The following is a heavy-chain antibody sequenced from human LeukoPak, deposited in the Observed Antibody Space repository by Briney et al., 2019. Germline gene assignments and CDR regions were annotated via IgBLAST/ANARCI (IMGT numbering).Heavy chain of an antibody. V-gene: IGHV1-18*01. J-gene: IGHJ4*02. Sequence: ASVKVSCKASGYTFNKYGISWVRQAPGQGLEWMGWISAYNGNTNYAQKLQGRVTMTTDTSTSTAYMELRSLRSDDTAVYYCAREAGFTIFGVVTYYFDYWGQGTLVTVSS. CDR2: ISAYNGNT. CDR1: GYTFNKYG. D-gene: IGHD3-3*01. CDR3: AREAGFTIFGVVTYYFDY.